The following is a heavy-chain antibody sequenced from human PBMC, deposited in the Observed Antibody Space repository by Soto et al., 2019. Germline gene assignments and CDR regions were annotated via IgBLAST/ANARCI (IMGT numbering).Heavy chain of an antibody. Sequence: ASVKVSCKASGYTFTGYYMHWVRQAPGQGLEWMGWINPNSGGTNYAQKFQGRVTMTRDTSISTAYMELSRLRSDDTAVYYCARPITIFGVGTQDNWFEPCGQGHLVVVSS. CDR1: GYTFTGYY. CDR3: ARPITIFGVGTQDNWFEP. J-gene: IGHJ5*02. D-gene: IGHD3-3*01. CDR2: INPNSGGT. V-gene: IGHV1-2*02.